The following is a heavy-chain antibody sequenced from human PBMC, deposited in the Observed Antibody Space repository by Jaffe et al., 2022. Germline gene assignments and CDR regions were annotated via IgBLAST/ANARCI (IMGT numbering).Heavy chain of an antibody. D-gene: IGHD4-17*01. V-gene: IGHV1-46*01. CDR3: ARAPSTVEPFLGDAFDI. J-gene: IGHJ3*02. CDR1: GYTFTSYY. CDR2: INPSGGST. Sequence: QVQLVQSGAEVKKPGASVKVSCKASGYTFTSYYMHWVRQAPGQGLEWMGIINPSGGSTSYAQKFQGRVTMTRDTSTSTVYMELSSLRSEDTAVYYCARAPSTVEPFLGDAFDIWGQGTMVTVSS.